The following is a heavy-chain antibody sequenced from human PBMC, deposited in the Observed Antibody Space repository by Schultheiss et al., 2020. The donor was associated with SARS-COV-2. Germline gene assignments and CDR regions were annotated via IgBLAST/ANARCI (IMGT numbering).Heavy chain of an antibody. J-gene: IGHJ1*01. V-gene: IGHV1-18*01. CDR1: GYTFTSYG. D-gene: IGHD3-10*01. CDR2: ISAYNGNT. CDR3: ARQFMSVTMDLDYFQH. Sequence: ASVKVSCKASGYTFTSYGISWVRQAPGQGLEWMGWISAYNGNTNYAQKLQGRVTMTTDTSTSTAYMELRSLRSDDTAVYYCARQFMSVTMDLDYFQHWGQGTLVTVSS.